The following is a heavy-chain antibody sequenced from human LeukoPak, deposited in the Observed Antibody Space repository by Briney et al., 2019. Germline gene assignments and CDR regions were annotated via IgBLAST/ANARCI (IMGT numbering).Heavy chain of an antibody. Sequence: GGSLRLSCAASGFTFSDYYLSWIRQAPGKGLEWVSYISSSSGYTNYADSVKGRFTISRDNAKNSLYLQMNSLRAEDTAVYYCARDGGCSSTSCYVSWFDPWGQGTLVTVSS. J-gene: IGHJ5*02. V-gene: IGHV3-11*06. CDR1: GFTFSDYY. CDR3: ARDGGCSSTSCYVSWFDP. D-gene: IGHD2-2*01. CDR2: ISSSSGYT.